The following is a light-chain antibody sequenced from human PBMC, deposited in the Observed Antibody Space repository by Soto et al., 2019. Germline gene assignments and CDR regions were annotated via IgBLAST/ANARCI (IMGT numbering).Light chain of an antibody. CDR2: STS. Sequence: QTVVTQEPSLTVSPEGTVTLTCASSTGAVTSTYYPNWFQQKPGQAPRSLIFSTSIRYSWTPARFSGSLLGGKAALTLSDVQPEDEADYYCQLYYGATRVFGGGTQLTVL. J-gene: IGLJ3*02. V-gene: IGLV7-43*01. CDR3: QLYYGATRV. CDR1: TGAVTSTYY.